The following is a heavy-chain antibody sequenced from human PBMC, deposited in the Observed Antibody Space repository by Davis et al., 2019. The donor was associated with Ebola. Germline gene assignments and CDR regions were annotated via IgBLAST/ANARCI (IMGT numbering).Heavy chain of an antibody. CDR2: ISAYNDNT. CDR1: GYTFTSYG. CDR3: ATDPGDSGSWAFDY. J-gene: IGHJ4*02. V-gene: IGHV1-18*01. Sequence: AASVKVSCKASGYTFTSYGISWVRQAPGQGLEWMGWISAYNDNTNYAQKFQGRVTMTEDTSTDTAYMELSSLRSEDTAMYYCATDPGDSGSWAFDYWGQGTLVTVSS. D-gene: IGHD1-26*01.